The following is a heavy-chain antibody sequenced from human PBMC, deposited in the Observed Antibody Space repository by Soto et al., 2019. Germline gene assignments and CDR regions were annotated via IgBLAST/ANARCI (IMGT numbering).Heavy chain of an antibody. J-gene: IGHJ5*02. Sequence: QVPLVQSGAEVKKPGASVKVSCKASGYTFTTYAMHWVRQAPGQRLEWMGWINAGNGNTKYSQKFQDRVTITRDTSASTAYMELSSLRSEDTAVYYCARNIVATGWFDPWGQGTLVTVSS. D-gene: IGHD5-12*01. CDR1: GYTFTTYA. CDR2: INAGNGNT. CDR3: ARNIVATGWFDP. V-gene: IGHV1-3*01.